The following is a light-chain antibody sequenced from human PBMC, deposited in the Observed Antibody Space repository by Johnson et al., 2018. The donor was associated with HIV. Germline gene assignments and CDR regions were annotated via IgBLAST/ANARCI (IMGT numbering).Light chain of an antibody. CDR3: GTWDNSLNVYV. CDR1: SSNIGNNY. V-gene: IGLV1-51*02. J-gene: IGLJ1*01. CDR2: ENN. Sequence: VLTQPPSVSAAPGQKVTISCSGSSSNIGNNYVSWYQQLPGTAPKLLIYENNKRPSGIPDRFSGSKSGTSATLGITGLQTGDEADYYCGTWDNSLNVYVFGTATKVTVL.